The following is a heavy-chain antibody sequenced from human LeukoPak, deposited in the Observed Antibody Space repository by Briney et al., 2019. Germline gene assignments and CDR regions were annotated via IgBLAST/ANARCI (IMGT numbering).Heavy chain of an antibody. Sequence: YWIGWIRQHPGKGLEWIGYIYYSGSTYYNPSLKSRVTISVDTSKNQFSLKLSSVTAADTAVYYCARDRGSGSRSFDYWGQGTLVTVSS. J-gene: IGHJ4*02. V-gene: IGHV4-31*02. CDR3: ARDRGSGSRSFDY. CDR2: IYYSGST. CDR1: Y. D-gene: IGHD3-10*01.